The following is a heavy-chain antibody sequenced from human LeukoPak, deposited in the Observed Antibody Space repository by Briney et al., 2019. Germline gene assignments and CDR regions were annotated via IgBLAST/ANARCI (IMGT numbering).Heavy chain of an antibody. Sequence: GGSLRLSCAASGFTFDDYGMSWVRQAPGKGLEWVSGINWNGGSTGYADSVKGRLTISRDNAKNSLYLQMNSLRAEDTALYHCARGTHYYDSSGYSYYFDYWGQGTLVTVSS. D-gene: IGHD3-22*01. V-gene: IGHV3-20*01. CDR3: ARGTHYYDSSGYSYYFDY. CDR2: INWNGGST. J-gene: IGHJ4*02. CDR1: GFTFDDYG.